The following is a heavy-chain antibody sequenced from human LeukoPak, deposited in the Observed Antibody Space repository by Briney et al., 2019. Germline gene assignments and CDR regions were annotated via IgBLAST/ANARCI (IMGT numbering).Heavy chain of an antibody. CDR2: IYYSGST. Sequence: PSETLSLTCTVSGGSISSYYWSWIRQPPGKGLEWIEYIYYSGSTNYNPSLKSRVTISVDTSKNQFSLKLSSVTAADTAVYYCARDIGDYGDPNWFDPWGQGTLVTVSS. D-gene: IGHD4-17*01. V-gene: IGHV4-59*01. CDR1: GGSISSYY. J-gene: IGHJ5*02. CDR3: ARDIGDYGDPNWFDP.